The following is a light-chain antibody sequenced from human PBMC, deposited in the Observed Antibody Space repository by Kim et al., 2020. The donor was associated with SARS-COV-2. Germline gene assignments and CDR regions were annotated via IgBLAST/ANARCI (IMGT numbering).Light chain of an antibody. V-gene: IGKV1-27*01. CDR2: AAS. Sequence: ASVGDRVTITCRASQGVSNYLAWYQQKPGKVPKLLIYAASTLQSGVPSRFSGSGSGTDFTLTISSLQPEDVATYYCQKYNSAPRTFGQGTKVDIK. CDR3: QKYNSAPRT. CDR1: QGVSNY. J-gene: IGKJ1*01.